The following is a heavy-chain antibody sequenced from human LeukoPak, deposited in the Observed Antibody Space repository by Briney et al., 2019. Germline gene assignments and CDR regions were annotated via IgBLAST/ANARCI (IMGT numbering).Heavy chain of an antibody. CDR1: GGSISRYY. J-gene: IGHJ4*02. V-gene: IGHV4-4*07. Sequence: PSETLSLTCTVSGGSISRYYWNWIRQSAGKGLEWIGRIDPSGSTNYNPSLKSRVTMSVDTSTNQFSLNLISVTAADTAVYYRAVYGSDGRDEFWGQGTLVTVSS. CDR3: AVYGSDGRDEF. CDR2: IDPSGST. D-gene: IGHD1-14*01.